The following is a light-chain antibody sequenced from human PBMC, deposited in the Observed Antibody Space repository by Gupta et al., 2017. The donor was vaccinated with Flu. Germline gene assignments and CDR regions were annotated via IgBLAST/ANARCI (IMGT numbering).Light chain of an antibody. Sequence: DIVMTQSPLSLPVTPGEPASISCRSSQSLLYTNGYNYLNWYLQKPGQSPQLLISLTSNRASGVPDRFSGSGSGTDFTLKISRVEAEDVGVYYCRQALRAPFTFGGGTKVEIK. V-gene: IGKV2-28*01. CDR3: RQALRAPFT. CDR2: LTS. CDR1: QSLLYTNGYNY. J-gene: IGKJ4*01.